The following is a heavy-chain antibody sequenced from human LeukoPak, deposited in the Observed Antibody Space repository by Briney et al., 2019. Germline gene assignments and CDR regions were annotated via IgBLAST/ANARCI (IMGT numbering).Heavy chain of an antibody. D-gene: IGHD2-15*01. CDR2: IYYSGST. J-gene: IGHJ5*02. CDR3: ARDRPTLGYCSGGSCDNWFDP. V-gene: IGHV4-59*01. Sequence: SETLSLTCTASGGSISSYYWSWIRQPPGKGLEWIGYIYYSGSTNYNPSLKSRVTISVDTSKNQFSLKLSSVTAADTAVYYCARDRPTLGYCSGGSCDNWFDPWGQGTLVTVSS. CDR1: GGSISSYY.